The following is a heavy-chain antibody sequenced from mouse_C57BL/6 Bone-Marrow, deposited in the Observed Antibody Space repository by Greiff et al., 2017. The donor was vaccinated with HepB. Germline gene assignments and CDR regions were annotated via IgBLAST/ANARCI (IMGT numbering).Heavy chain of an antibody. CDR3: ARLYGGYFDV. CDR2: IYPGSGNT. Sequence: QVHVKQSGAELVRPGASVKLSCKASGYTFTDYYINWVKQRPGQGLEWIARIYPGSGNTYYNEKFKGKATLTAEKSSSTAYMQLSSLTSEDSAVYVCARLYGGYFDVWGTGTTVTVSS. CDR1: GYTFTDYY. J-gene: IGHJ1*03. V-gene: IGHV1-76*01. D-gene: IGHD1-1*01.